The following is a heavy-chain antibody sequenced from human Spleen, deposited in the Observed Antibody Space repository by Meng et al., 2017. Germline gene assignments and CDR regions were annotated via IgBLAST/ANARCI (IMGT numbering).Heavy chain of an antibody. CDR2: IYDTGST. J-gene: IGHJ4*02. Sequence: GSLRLSCTVSGGSISSYYWSWIRQPPGKGLEWIGYIYDTGSTNHNPSLKSRVSISVDTSKNQFSLRLSSVTAADTAVYYCARPSRDGLNSYFDYWGQGKLVTVSS. V-gene: IGHV4-59*01. CDR1: GGSISSYY. D-gene: IGHD5-24*01. CDR3: ARPSRDGLNSYFDY.